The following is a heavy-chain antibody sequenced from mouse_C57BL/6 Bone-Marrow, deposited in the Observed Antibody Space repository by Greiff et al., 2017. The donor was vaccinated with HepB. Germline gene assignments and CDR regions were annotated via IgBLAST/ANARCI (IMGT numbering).Heavy chain of an antibody. Sequence: QVQLQQPGAELVMPGASVKLSYKASGYTFTSYWMHWVKQRPGQGLEWIGEIDPSDSYTNYNQKFKGKSTLTVDKSSSTAYMQLSSLTSEDSAVYYCARKGLTGSSDAMDYWGQGTSVTVSS. V-gene: IGHV1-69*01. CDR1: GYTFTSYW. CDR3: ARKGLTGSSDAMDY. D-gene: IGHD1-1*01. CDR2: IDPSDSYT. J-gene: IGHJ4*01.